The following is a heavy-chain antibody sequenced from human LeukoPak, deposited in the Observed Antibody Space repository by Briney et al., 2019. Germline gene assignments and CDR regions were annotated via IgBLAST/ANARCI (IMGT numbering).Heavy chain of an antibody. J-gene: IGHJ4*02. CDR1: GYTFTSYA. CDR2: INTNTGNP. CDR3: ARDLRYYDFWSGYYESLDY. V-gene: IGHV7-4-1*02. D-gene: IGHD3-3*01. Sequence: ASVKVSCKASGYTFTSYAMNWVRQAPGQGLEWMGWINTNTGNPTYAQGFTGRFVFSLDTSVSTAYLQISSLKAEDTAVYYCARDLRYYDFWSGYYESLDYWGQGTLVTVSS.